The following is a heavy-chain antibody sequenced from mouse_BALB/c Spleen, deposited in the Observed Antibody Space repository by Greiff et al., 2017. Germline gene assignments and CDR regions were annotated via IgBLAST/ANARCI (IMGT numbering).Heavy chain of an antibody. D-gene: IGHD1-1*01. Sequence: QVHVKQSGAELVKPGASVKLSCKASGYTFTSYYMYWVKQRPGQGLEWIGEINPSNGGTNFNEKFKSKATLTVDKSSSTAYMQLSSLTSEDSAVYYCTVYYYGSSYGFDYWGQGTTLTVSS. V-gene: IGHV1S81*02. J-gene: IGHJ2*01. CDR1: GYTFTSYY. CDR2: INPSNGGT. CDR3: TVYYYGSSYGFDY.